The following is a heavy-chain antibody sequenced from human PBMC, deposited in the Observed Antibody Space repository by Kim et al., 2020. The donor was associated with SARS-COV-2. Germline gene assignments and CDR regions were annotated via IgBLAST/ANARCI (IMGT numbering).Heavy chain of an antibody. CDR3: ARALTWWAVAGTVWFDP. CDR1: GGSFSGYY. V-gene: IGHV4-34*01. CDR2: INHSGST. D-gene: IGHD6-19*01. Sequence: SETLSLTCAVYGGSFSGYYWSWIRQPPGKGLEWIGEINHSGSTNYNPSLKSRVTISVDTSKNQFSLKLSSVTAADTAVYYCARALTWWAVAGTVWFDPWGQGTLVTVSS. J-gene: IGHJ5*02.